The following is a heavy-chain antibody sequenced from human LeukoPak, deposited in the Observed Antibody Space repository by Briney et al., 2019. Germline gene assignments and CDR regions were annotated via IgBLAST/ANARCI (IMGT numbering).Heavy chain of an antibody. CDR3: AKDGSPIVATVSGGFDY. CDR2: ISGSGGST. Sequence: PGGSLRLSCAASGFTFSSYAMSWVRQAPGKGLEWVSAISGSGGSTYYADSVKGRFTISRDNSKNTLYLQMNSLRAEDTAVYYCAKDGSPIVATVSGGFDYWGQGTLVTVSS. J-gene: IGHJ4*02. V-gene: IGHV3-23*01. CDR1: GFTFSSYA. D-gene: IGHD5-12*01.